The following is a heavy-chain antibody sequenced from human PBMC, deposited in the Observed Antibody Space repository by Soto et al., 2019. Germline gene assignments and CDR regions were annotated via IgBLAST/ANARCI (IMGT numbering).Heavy chain of an antibody. CDR1: GGSISSGGYS. J-gene: IGHJ5*02. Sequence: SETLSLTCAVSGGSISSGGYSWSWIRQPPGKGLEWIGYIYHSGSTYYNPSLKSRVIISVDRSKNQFSLKLSSVTAADTAVYYCARNRPFFGHTFDPWGQGTLVTVSS. CDR2: IYHSGST. V-gene: IGHV4-30-2*01. CDR3: ARNRPFFGHTFDP. D-gene: IGHD3-3*01.